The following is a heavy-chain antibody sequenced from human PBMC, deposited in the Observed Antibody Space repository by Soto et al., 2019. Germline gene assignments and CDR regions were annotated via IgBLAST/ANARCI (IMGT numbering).Heavy chain of an antibody. D-gene: IGHD3-22*01. CDR3: ARVGPLDYYDCSGYYYP. Sequence: GSSVKVSCKASGYTFTTYDLTWVRQATGQGLEWMGGIIPIFGTANYAQKFQGRVTITADESTSTAYMELRSLRSEDTAVYNSARVGPLDYYDCSGYYYPWGQGALVTVS. CDR2: IIPIFGTA. J-gene: IGHJ5*02. CDR1: GYTFTTYD. V-gene: IGHV1-69*13.